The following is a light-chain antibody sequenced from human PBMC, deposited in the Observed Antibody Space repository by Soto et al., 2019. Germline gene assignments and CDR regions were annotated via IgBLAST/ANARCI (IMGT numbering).Light chain of an antibody. J-gene: IGLJ2*01. CDR3: SSYTSSSTHVV. V-gene: IGLV2-14*01. CDR1: SSDVGGYNY. Sequence: QSVLTQPASVSGSPGQSITISCTGTSSDVGGYNYVSWYHQHPCKAPKLMIYDVSNRHSGVSNRLSGSKSGNTASLTISGLQAEDEADYYCSSYTSSSTHVVFGGGTKLTVL. CDR2: DVS.